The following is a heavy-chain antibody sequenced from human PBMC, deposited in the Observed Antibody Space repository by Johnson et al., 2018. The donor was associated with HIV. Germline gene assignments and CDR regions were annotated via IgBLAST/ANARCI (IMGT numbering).Heavy chain of an antibody. J-gene: IGHJ3*02. V-gene: IGHV3-11*04. Sequence: QVQLVESGGGLVQPGGSLRLSCAASGFTFSDYYMSWIRQAPGKGLEWVSYISSSGSTIYYVDSVKGRFTISRDNSKNTLHLQMNSLRVDDTAVYYCIRDRGRPGTPAAFDIWGQGTTVTVSS. CDR2: ISSSGSTI. D-gene: IGHD3-16*01. CDR3: IRDRGRPGTPAAFDI. CDR1: GFTFSDYY.